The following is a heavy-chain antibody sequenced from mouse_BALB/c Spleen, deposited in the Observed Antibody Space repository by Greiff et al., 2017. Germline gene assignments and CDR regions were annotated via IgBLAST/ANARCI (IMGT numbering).Heavy chain of an antibody. V-gene: IGHV1-54*01. J-gene: IGHJ4*01. CDR2: INPGSGGT. D-gene: IGHD3-3*01. CDR3: ARGNRAYAMDY. CDR1: GYAFTNYL. Sequence: QVQLQQSGAELVRPGTSVKVSCKASGYAFTNYLIEWVKQRPGQGLEWIGVINPGSGGTNYNEKFKGKATLTADKSSSTAYIQLSSLTSDDSAVYFCARGNRAYAMDYWGQGTSVTVSS.